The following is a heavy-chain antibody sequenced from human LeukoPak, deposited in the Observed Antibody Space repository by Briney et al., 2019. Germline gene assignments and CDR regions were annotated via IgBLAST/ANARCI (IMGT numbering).Heavy chain of an antibody. J-gene: IGHJ4*02. Sequence: ASVKVSCKVSGYTLTELSMHWVRQAPGNGREWMGGFDPEDGETIYAQNIQRRVSMTEDTSTNTADMELSSLRSDDTAVYYCATDIIGSSWYYFDYWGQGTLVTVSS. D-gene: IGHD6-13*01. CDR1: GYTLTELS. CDR3: ATDIIGSSWYYFDY. V-gene: IGHV1-24*01. CDR2: FDPEDGET.